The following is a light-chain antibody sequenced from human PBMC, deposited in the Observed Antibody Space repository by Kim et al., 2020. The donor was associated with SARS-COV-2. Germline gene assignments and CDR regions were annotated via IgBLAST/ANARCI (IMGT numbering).Light chain of an antibody. Sequence: SPGERATRSCRASQSVSSSTLAWYQQKPGQAPRLLIYGASSRATGIPDRFGGSGSGTDFTLTISRLEPEDFAVYYCQQFGYSRWTFGQGTKVDIK. CDR3: QQFGYSRWT. V-gene: IGKV3-20*01. CDR2: GAS. CDR1: QSVSSST. J-gene: IGKJ1*01.